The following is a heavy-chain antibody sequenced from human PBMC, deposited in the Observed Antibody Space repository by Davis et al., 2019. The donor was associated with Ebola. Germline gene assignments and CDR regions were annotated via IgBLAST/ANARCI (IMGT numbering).Heavy chain of an antibody. V-gene: IGHV4-59*11. Sequence: MPGGSLRLSCTVSGGSISSHYWPWIRQPPGKALEWIGHIHYSGSTHYNPSLKSRVTTSVDTSKNQFSLKLSSVTAADTDVYYCASEGYLTGTSGLWAFDIWGQGTMVTVSS. CDR1: GGSISSHY. D-gene: IGHD1-7*01. J-gene: IGHJ3*02. CDR2: IHYSGST. CDR3: ASEGYLTGTSGLWAFDI.